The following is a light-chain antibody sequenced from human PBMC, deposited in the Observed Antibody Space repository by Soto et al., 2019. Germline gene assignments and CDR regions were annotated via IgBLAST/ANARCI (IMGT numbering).Light chain of an antibody. Sequence: QSVLTQPVSVSGSPGQSITISCTGTSSDVGGYNYVSWYQQHPGKAPKLMIYDVSNRPSGVSNRFSGSKSGNTASLTISGLQAEDEADYYCSLYTSSSTLWVFGGGTKLTVL. CDR1: SSDVGGYNY. CDR3: SLYTSSSTLWV. CDR2: DVS. V-gene: IGLV2-14*01. J-gene: IGLJ2*01.